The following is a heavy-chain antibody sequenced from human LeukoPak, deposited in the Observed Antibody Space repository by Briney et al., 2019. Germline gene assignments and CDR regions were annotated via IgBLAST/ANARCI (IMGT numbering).Heavy chain of an antibody. CDR2: ISSSSSYI. V-gene: IGHV3-21*01. J-gene: IGHJ4*02. CDR3: ARREDSSGQFDY. Sequence: GGSLRLPCAASGFTFSSYSMNWVRQAPGKGLEWVSSISSSSSYIYYADSVKGRFTISRDNAKNSLYLQMNSLRAEDTAVYYCARREDSSGQFDYWGQGTLVTVSS. CDR1: GFTFSSYS. D-gene: IGHD6-19*01.